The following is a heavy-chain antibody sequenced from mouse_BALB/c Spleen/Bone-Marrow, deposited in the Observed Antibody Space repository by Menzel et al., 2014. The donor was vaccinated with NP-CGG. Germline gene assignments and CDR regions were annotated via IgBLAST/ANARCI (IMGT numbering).Heavy chain of an antibody. CDR2: IYPSDSYT. V-gene: IGHV1-69*02. J-gene: IGHJ2*01. CDR3: TRSEYYFDY. CDR1: DYTFTSYW. Sequence: QVQLQQSGAELVRPGASVKLSCKASDYTFTSYWINWVKQRPGQGLEWIGNIYPSDSYTNYNQKFKDKATLTVDKSSSTTYMQLSSPTSEDSAVYYCTRSEYYFDYWGQGTTLTVSS.